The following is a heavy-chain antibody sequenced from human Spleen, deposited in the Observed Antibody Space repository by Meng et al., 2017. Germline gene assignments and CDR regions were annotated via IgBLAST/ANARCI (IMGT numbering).Heavy chain of an antibody. CDR1: GGSISSSSYY. V-gene: IGHV4-61*02. Sequence: LRLSCTVSGGSISSSSYYWSWIRQPAGKGLEWIGRIYTSGSTNYNPSLKSRVTMSVDTSKNQFSLKLSSVTAADTAVYYCARGVSSGYYGGYYFDYWGQGTLVTVSS. D-gene: IGHD3-22*01. J-gene: IGHJ4*02. CDR3: ARGVSSGYYGGYYFDY. CDR2: IYTSGST.